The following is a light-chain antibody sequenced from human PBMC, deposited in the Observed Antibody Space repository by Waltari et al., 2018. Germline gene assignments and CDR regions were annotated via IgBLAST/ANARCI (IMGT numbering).Light chain of an antibody. Sequence: DIQMTQSPSSLSASVGDRVTITCRASQGISNHLAWFQQKPGKAPKPLIYVASSLQSGVSSKFSGSGSGTDFTLTINSLQSEDFATYYCQQYTDYPFTFGPGTKVDIK. CDR1: QGISNH. V-gene: IGKV1-16*02. J-gene: IGKJ3*01. CDR3: QQYTDYPFT. CDR2: VAS.